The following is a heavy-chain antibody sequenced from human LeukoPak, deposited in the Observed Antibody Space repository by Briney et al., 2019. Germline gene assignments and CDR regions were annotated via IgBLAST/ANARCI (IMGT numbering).Heavy chain of an antibody. CDR1: GYILSSYN. V-gene: IGHV1-46*01. CDR3: AREKWELLFDY. D-gene: IGHD1-26*01. Sequence: ASVKVSCKASGYILSSYNMHWVRQAPGQGLEWLGIINPSGGDTKYAQKFQGRVTMTRDTSISTAYMELSRLRSDDTAVYYCAREKWELLFDYWGQGTLVTVSS. J-gene: IGHJ4*02. CDR2: INPSGGDT.